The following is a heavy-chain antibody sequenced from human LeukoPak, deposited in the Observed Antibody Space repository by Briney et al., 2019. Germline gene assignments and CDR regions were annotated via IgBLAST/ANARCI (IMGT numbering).Heavy chain of an antibody. CDR1: VFTVSSNY. Sequence: GGSLRLSRAVSVFTVSSNYMNCVPQAPGKGLECVSVIYSGGSTKYADSVQGRFTNSRDNSKNTVYLQMNSLRAEDTAVYYCARAGGPLANWGPDFDYWGQGTLVTVSS. D-gene: IGHD7-27*01. CDR2: IYSGGST. J-gene: IGHJ4*02. V-gene: IGHV3-66*01. CDR3: ARAGGPLANWGPDFDY.